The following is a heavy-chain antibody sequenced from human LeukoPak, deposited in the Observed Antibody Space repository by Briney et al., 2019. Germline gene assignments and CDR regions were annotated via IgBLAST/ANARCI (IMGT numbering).Heavy chain of an antibody. J-gene: IGHJ4*02. D-gene: IGHD2-2*01. CDR1: GGSISSSSYY. V-gene: IGHV4-39*07. Sequence: SETLSLTCTVSGGSISSSSYYWSWIRQPPGKGLEWIGEINHSGSTNYNPSLKSRVTISVDTSKNQFSLKLSSVTAADTAVYYCASGLVVPAAASNDYWGQGTLVTVSS. CDR2: INHSGST. CDR3: ASGLVVPAAASNDY.